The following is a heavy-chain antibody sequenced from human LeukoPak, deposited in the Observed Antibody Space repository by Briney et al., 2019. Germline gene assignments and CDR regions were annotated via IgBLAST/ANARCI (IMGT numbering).Heavy chain of an antibody. D-gene: IGHD4-17*01. J-gene: IGHJ4*02. CDR1: GFTFSSDA. Sequence: PGGSLRLSCAASGFTFSSDAMSWVRQAPGKGLEWVSAISGSGGSTYYADSVKGRFTISRDNSKNTLYLQMNSLRAEDTAMYYCAREGRGYGDPIDYWGQGTLVTVSS. CDR3: AREGRGYGDPIDY. V-gene: IGHV3-23*01. CDR2: ISGSGGST.